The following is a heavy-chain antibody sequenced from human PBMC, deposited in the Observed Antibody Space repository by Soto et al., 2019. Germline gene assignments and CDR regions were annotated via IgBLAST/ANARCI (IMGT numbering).Heavy chain of an antibody. Sequence: GGSLGLSCAASGFTFSTYSMNWVRQAPGKGLEWVSYISSGSNTIYYADSVKGRFTISRDNAKNSLYLQMNSLRAEDTAVYYCGKNARVPDNRGREPLAPVSS. V-gene: IGHV3-48*04. CDR1: GFTFSTYS. J-gene: IGHJ4*02. CDR3: GKNARVPDN. CDR2: ISSGSNTI. D-gene: IGHD3-10*02.